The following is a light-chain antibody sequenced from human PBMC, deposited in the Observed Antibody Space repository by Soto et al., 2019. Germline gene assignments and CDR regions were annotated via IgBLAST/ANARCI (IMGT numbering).Light chain of an antibody. Sequence: IVMTQSPATLSVSPGERATLSCRASQSVSTSLAWYQHKPGQAPRLLIYGASTRATAIPARFSGSGSGTEFPLTISSLQSEDFAVYYCQQYNKWPLTFGGGTKVEIK. CDR2: GAS. V-gene: IGKV3-15*01. J-gene: IGKJ4*01. CDR1: QSVSTS. CDR3: QQYNKWPLT.